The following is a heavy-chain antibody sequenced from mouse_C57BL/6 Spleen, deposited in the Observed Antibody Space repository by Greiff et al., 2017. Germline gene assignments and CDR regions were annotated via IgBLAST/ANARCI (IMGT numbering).Heavy chain of an antibody. Sequence: QVQLQPSGAELVKPGASVKLSCKASGYTFTEYTIHWVKQRSGQGLEWIGWFYPGSGSIKYNEKFKDKATLTADKASSTVYMELSRLTSEDSAVYFCARQITTVVGREFAYWGQGTLVTVAA. J-gene: IGHJ3*01. V-gene: IGHV1-62-2*01. CDR3: ARQITTVVGREFAY. CDR1: GYTFTEYT. CDR2: FYPGSGSI. D-gene: IGHD1-1*01.